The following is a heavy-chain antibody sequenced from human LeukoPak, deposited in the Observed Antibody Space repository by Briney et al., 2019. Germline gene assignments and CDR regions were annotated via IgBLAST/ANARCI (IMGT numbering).Heavy chain of an antibody. Sequence: SETLSLTCTVSGGSISSGGYYWSWIRQHPGKGLEWIGYIYYSGSTYYNPSLKSRLTISVDTSKNQFSLKLSSVTAADTAVYYCARGGYCSGGSCYLTRFDPWGQGTLVTVSS. D-gene: IGHD2-15*01. V-gene: IGHV4-31*03. J-gene: IGHJ5*02. CDR1: GGSISSGGYY. CDR2: IYYSGST. CDR3: ARGGYCSGGSCYLTRFDP.